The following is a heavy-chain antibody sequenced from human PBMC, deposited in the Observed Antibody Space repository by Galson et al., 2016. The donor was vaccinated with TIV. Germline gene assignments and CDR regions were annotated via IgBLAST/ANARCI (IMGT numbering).Heavy chain of an antibody. CDR2: LYYSGST. CDR3: ARQRLTMISRFES. V-gene: IGHV4-39*01. J-gene: IGHJ4*02. CDR1: GASITSTYYY. Sequence: TLSLTCRVSGASITSTYYYWGWIRQPPGEGLEWIGSLYYSGSTYYNPSLKSRVTISVDTSKNQFSLSLSSVTAADTAVFYCARQRLTMISRFESWGQGTQVTVSS. D-gene: IGHD3-22*01.